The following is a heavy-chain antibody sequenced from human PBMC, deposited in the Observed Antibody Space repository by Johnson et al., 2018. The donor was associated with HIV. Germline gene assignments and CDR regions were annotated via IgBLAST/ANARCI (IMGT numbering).Heavy chain of an antibody. CDR2: ISYDGSNK. Sequence: QVQLVESGGGVVQPGRSLRLSCAASGFTFSSYAMHWVRQAPGKGLEWVAVISYDGSNKYYADSVKGRFTLSRDNSKNTLYLQMNSLRAEDTAVYYCARERGYDILTGSHAFDIWGQGTMVTVSS. V-gene: IGHV3-30*04. CDR1: GFTFSSYA. CDR3: ARERGYDILTGSHAFDI. J-gene: IGHJ3*02. D-gene: IGHD3-9*01.